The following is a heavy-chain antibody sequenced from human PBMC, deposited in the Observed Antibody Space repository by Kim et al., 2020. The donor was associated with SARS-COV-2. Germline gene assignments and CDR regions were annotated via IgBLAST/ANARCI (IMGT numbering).Heavy chain of an antibody. CDR1: GYTFTSYG. CDR3: VRIDYGDYELPDY. J-gene: IGHJ4*02. D-gene: IGHD4-17*01. V-gene: IGHV1-18*01. CDR2: ISTYNGNT. Sequence: SVKVSCKASGYTFTSYGISWVRQAPGQGLEWMGWISTYNGNTNYTQNLQGRVTMTTDTSTSTAYMELRSLRSDDTAVYYCVRIDYGDYELPDYWGQGTLVTVSS.